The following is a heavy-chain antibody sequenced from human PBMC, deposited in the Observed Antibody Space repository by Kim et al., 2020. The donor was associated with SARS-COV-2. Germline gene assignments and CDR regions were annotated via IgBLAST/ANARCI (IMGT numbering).Heavy chain of an antibody. J-gene: IGHJ6*02. CDR3: ARDRELRYFDWLISGGYGMDV. CDR1: GFTFSSYW. Sequence: GGSLRLSCAASGFTFSSYWMHWVRQAPGKGLVWVSRINSDGSSTSYADSVKGRFTISRDNAKNTLYLQMNSLRAEDTAVYYCARDRELRYFDWLISGGYGMDVWGQGTTVTVSS. D-gene: IGHD3-9*01. CDR2: INSDGSST. V-gene: IGHV3-74*01.